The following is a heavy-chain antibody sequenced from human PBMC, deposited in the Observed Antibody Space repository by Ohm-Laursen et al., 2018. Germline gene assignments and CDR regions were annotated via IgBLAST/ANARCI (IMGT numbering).Heavy chain of an antibody. V-gene: IGHV3-66*01. D-gene: IGHD3-16*01. CDR3: AKGQPILITFGGARMDV. J-gene: IGHJ6*02. CDR2: IYSTGST. CDR1: GFTVSNNY. Sequence: SLRLSCSASGFTVSNNYMRWVRQPPGKGLEWVSLIYSTGSTYYADSVKGRFTISRDSSKNTLYLQMNSLRAEDTAVYYCAKGQPILITFGGARMDVWGQGTTVTVSS.